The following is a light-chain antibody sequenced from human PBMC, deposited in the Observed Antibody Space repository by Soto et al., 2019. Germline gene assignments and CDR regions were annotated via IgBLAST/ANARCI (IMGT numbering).Light chain of an antibody. V-gene: IGLV1-44*01. Sequence: HSVLTQPHSASGPPRERVTISFSVNGSNIGTSSVHWFQQLPGTAPKLLISTTTQRPSGVPERFSGSKSGPSASLAISGLQSEDEADYYGTEWDDSLNGDVFGTGTKVTVL. CDR3: TEWDDSLNGDV. CDR1: GSNIGTSS. CDR2: TTT. J-gene: IGLJ1*01.